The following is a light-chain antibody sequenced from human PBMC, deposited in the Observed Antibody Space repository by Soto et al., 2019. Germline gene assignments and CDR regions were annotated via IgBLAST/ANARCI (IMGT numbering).Light chain of an antibody. CDR3: SSYARSNTVL. V-gene: IGLV2-14*01. J-gene: IGLJ2*01. CDR1: SGDVGAYDY. Sequence: QSALTQPASVSGSPGQSITISCTGTSGDVGAYDYVSWYQQHPGKAPKLMIYEVSNRPSGVSNRFSGSKSGNTASLTISGLQAEDEADYYCSSYARSNTVLFGGGTKLTFL. CDR2: EVS.